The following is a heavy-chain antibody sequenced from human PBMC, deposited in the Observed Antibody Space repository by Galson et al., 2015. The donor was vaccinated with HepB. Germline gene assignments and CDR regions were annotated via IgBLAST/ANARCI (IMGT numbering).Heavy chain of an antibody. J-gene: IGHJ5*02. CDR1: GASMSRSGYS. D-gene: IGHD1-20*01. Sequence: LSLTCAVSGASMSRSGYSWSWLRQTPGKGLEWIGNIQQTGTTYYNPSLKSRVTIAVDRSKNLFSLKLTFVTAADTAVYYCARGGQSSKYNWNLPFDPWGQGTLVTVSS. V-gene: IGHV4-30-2*01. CDR2: IQQTGTT. CDR3: ARGGQSSKYNWNLPFDP.